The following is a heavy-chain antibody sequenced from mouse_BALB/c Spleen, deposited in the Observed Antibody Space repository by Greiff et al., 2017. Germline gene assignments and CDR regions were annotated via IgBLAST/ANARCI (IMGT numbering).Heavy chain of an antibody. V-gene: IGHV5-9-4*01. CDR2: ISSGGSYT. CDR1: GFTFSSYA. CDR3: ARSITTALYFDY. D-gene: IGHD1-2*01. J-gene: IGHJ2*01. Sequence: EVNLVESGGGLVKPGGSLKLSCAASGFTFSSYAMSWVRQSPEKRLEWVAEISSGGSYTYYPDTVTGRFTISRDNAKNTLYLEMSSLRSEDTAMYYCARSITTALYFDYWGQGTTLTVSS.